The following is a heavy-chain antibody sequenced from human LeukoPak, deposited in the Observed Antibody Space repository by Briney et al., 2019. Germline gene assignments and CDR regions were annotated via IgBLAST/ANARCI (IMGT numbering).Heavy chain of an antibody. CDR2: IRYDGSNK. J-gene: IGHJ4*02. CDR3: AKGDSSGYYPFDY. V-gene: IGHV3-30*02. CDR1: GFTFSSYG. Sequence: PGGSLRLSCAASGFTFSSYGMHWGRQAPGKGLGWVAFIRYDGSNKYYADAVKGRFTTSRDNSKNTLYLQMNSLRAEDTAVYYCAKGDSSGYYPFDYWGQGTLVTVSS. D-gene: IGHD3-22*01.